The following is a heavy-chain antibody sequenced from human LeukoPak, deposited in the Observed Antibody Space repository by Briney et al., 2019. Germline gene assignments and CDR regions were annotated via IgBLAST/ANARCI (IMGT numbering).Heavy chain of an antibody. Sequence: GGSLRLSCAGSGFTFNSYAMSWVRQAPGRGLEWLTFISYDGGNIYYADSVKGRFTISRDNSKNTVYLQMSSLRADDTAVYFCARGSRQTDYWGQGTLVTVSS. J-gene: IGHJ4*02. V-gene: IGHV3-30*04. CDR3: ARGSRQTDY. CDR2: ISYDGGNI. CDR1: GFTFNSYA. D-gene: IGHD2-15*01.